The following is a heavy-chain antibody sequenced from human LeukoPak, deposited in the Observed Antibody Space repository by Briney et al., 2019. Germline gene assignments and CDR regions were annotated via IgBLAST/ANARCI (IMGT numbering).Heavy chain of an antibody. J-gene: IGHJ4*02. CDR1: GVSISSSNSY. V-gene: IGHV4-39*01. Sequence: SETLSLTCTVSGVSISSSNSYWGWIRQPPGKGLEWIGSIYYSGNTYYNASLKSQVSISIDTSKNQFSLRLTSVTAADTAVYYCARSSLAVYFDYWGQGTLVTASS. CDR3: ARSSLAVYFDY. D-gene: IGHD6-19*01. CDR2: IYYSGNT.